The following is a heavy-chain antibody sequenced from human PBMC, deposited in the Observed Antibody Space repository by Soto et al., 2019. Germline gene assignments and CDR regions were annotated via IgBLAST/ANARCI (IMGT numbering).Heavy chain of an antibody. J-gene: IGHJ6*02. CDR2: ISQTASDM. CDR3: ARGHYGLDV. Sequence: QVQLVESGGGLVNPGGSLRLTCAASGFTFSEHYFSWIRQAPGKGLEWVSYISQTASDMYYVDSVKGRFTISRDNGKSSLYLQMNSLRAEDTAVYYCARGHYGLDVWGQGTTVTVSS. CDR1: GFTFSEHY. V-gene: IGHV3-11*01.